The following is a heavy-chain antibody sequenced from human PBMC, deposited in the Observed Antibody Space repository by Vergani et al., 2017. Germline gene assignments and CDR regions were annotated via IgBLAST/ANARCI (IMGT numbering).Heavy chain of an antibody. D-gene: IGHD3-22*01. Sequence: QVQLVQSGAEVKKPGASVKVSCKASGYTFTSYDINWVRQATGQGLEWMGWMNSNSGNTGYAQKFQGRVTMTRNTSISTAYMELSSLRSEDTAVYYCARSPKSSGYYQYYYYMDVWGKGTTVTVSS. CDR3: ARSPKSSGYYQYYYYMDV. V-gene: IGHV1-8*01. J-gene: IGHJ6*03. CDR1: GYTFTSYD. CDR2: MNSNSGNT.